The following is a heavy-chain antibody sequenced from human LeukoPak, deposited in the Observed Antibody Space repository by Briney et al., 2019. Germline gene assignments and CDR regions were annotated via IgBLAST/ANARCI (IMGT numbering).Heavy chain of an antibody. CDR2: IYPDDSGT. CDR3: ARLDQRGISVAGTEAFDL. V-gene: IGHV5-51*03. D-gene: IGHD6-19*01. Sequence: GESLKISCKASGYSFAIYWIGWVSQMPGKGLEWMGIIYPDDSGTKYSPSFQGQVTISVDKSTGIAYLQWSSLKASDTAMYYCARLDQRGISVAGTEAFDLWGQGTMVTVSS. CDR1: GYSFAIYW. J-gene: IGHJ3*01.